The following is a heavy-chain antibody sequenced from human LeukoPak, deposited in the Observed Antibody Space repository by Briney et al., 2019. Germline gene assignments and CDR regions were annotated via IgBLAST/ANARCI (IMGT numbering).Heavy chain of an antibody. J-gene: IGHJ4*02. V-gene: IGHV1-69*04. CDR3: ARDSIGYCDGDCYSKNIDY. Sequence: GASVKVSCKASGGTFSSYAISWVRQAPGQGLEWMGRIIPILGIANYAQKFQGRVTITADKSTSTAYMELSSLRSEDTAVYYCARDSIGYCDGDCYSKNIDYWGQGTLVTVSS. D-gene: IGHD2-21*02. CDR1: GGTFSSYA. CDR2: IIPILGIA.